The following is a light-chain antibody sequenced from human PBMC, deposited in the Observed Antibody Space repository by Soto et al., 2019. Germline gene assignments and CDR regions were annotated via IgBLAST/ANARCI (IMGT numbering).Light chain of an antibody. CDR1: SGHSSYA. V-gene: IGLV4-69*01. Sequence: QSVLTQAPSASASLGASVKLTCTLSSGHSSYAIAWHQQQPEKGPRYLMKLDSDGSHTKGDAIPDRFSGSSSGAERNLTISSLQSEDEADYYCQTWGTGIHVVFGGGTKLIVL. CDR2: LDSDGSH. J-gene: IGLJ2*01. CDR3: QTWGTGIHVV.